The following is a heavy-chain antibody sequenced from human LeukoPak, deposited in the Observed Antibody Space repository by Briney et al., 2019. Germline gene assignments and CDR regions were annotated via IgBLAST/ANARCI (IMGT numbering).Heavy chain of an antibody. CDR3: ARRAYYDFWSGSSRTFYYGMDV. J-gene: IGHJ6*02. D-gene: IGHD3-3*01. V-gene: IGHV1-18*01. Sequence: GASVKVSCKASGYTFTSYGISWVRQAPGQGLEWMGWISAYNGNTNYAQKLQGRVTMTTDTSTSTAYMELSSLRSEDTAVYYCARRAYYDFWSGSSRTFYYGMDVWGQGTTVTVSS. CDR2: ISAYNGNT. CDR1: GYTFTSYG.